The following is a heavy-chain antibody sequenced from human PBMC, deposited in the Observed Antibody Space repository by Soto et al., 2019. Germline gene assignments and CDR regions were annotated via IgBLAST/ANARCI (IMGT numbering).Heavy chain of an antibody. CDR3: AKDRCSGSYAANYYYYGMDV. J-gene: IGHJ6*02. CDR1: GFPFSTYA. Sequence: GGSLRLSCAASGFPFSTYAMSRVRQAPGKGLEWVSTINSSGGRTYSPDAMKGRFTISRDNSKNTLYLQMNSRRAEDTALYYCAKDRCSGSYAANYYYYGMDVWGQGTTVTV. V-gene: IGHV3-23*01. D-gene: IGHD3-10*02. CDR2: INSSGGRT.